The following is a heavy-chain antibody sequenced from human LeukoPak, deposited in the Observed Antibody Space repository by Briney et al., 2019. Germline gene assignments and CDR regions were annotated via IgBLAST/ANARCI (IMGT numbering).Heavy chain of an antibody. V-gene: IGHV1-46*01. J-gene: IGHJ4*02. CDR2: INPSGGST. CDR3: ARDDEGGSFSPQFLDY. D-gene: IGHD3-3*02. Sequence: ASVTVSCKSSGYTFTSYYMHWVRQAPGQGLEWMGIINPSGGSTSYAQKFQGRVTMTRDMYTSTVYMELSSLRSEDTAVYYCARDDEGGSFSPQFLDYWGQGTLVTVSS. CDR1: GYTFTSYY.